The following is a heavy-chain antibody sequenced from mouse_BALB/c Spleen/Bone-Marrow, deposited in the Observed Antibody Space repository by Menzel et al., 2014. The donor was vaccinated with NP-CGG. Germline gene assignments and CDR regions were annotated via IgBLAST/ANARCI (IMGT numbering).Heavy chain of an antibody. V-gene: IGHV3-6*02. J-gene: IGHJ2*01. CDR3: ARDPHYGDYLGDY. CDR1: GYSITSGYY. D-gene: IGHD2-13*01. CDR2: ISYDGYN. Sequence: VQLKQSGPGLVKPSQSLSLICSVTGYSITSGYYWNWIRLFPVNTLEWMGYISYDGYNKYNPSLKNRISITRDTSENQFFLKLSSVTTEDTATYYCARDPHYGDYLGDYWGQGTTLTVSS.